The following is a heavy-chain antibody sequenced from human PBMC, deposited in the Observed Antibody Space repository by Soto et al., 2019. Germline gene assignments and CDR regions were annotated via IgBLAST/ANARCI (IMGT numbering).Heavy chain of an antibody. Sequence: QVQLVQSGAEVKKPGASAKVSCKASGYTFIHYYIHWVRQAPGQGLEWMAIINPNGGSTNYAQKFQGRVTVTSDTSTSTVSMELNSLGSDDTAVYFCARSLLQGDFWGQGTLVTVSS. V-gene: IGHV1-46*01. CDR1: GYTFIHYY. CDR3: ARSLLQGDF. CDR2: INPNGGST. D-gene: IGHD2-21*01. J-gene: IGHJ4*02.